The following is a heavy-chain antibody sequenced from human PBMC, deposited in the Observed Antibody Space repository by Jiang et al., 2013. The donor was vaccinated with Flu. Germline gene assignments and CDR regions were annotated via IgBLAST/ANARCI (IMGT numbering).Heavy chain of an antibody. Sequence: ILGIANYAQKFQGRVTITADKSTSTAYMELSSLRSEDTAVYYCARDGDSSSPDADYYYYYGMDVWGQGTTVTVSS. D-gene: IGHD6-13*01. V-gene: IGHV1-69*04. CDR3: ARDGDSSSPDADYYYYYGMDV. CDR2: ILGIA. J-gene: IGHJ6*02.